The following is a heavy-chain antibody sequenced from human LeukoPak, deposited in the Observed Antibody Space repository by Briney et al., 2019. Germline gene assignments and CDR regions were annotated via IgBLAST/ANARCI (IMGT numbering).Heavy chain of an antibody. J-gene: IGHJ5*02. D-gene: IGHD5-18*01. CDR1: GGSFSGYY. CDR2: INHSGST. Sequence: SETLSLTCAVYGGSFSGYYWSWIRQPPGKGLEWIGEINHSGSTNYNPSLKSRVTISVDTSKNQFSLKLSSVTAADTAVYYCARESYGYVSWFDPWGQGTLVTVSS. V-gene: IGHV4-34*01. CDR3: ARESYGYVSWFDP.